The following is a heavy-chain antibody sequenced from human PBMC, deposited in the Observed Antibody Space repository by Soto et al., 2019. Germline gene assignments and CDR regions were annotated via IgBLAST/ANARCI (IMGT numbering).Heavy chain of an antibody. CDR3: AREAIIVIAAPAYYIDS. CDR2: IYSGGYT. Sequence: PGGSLRLSCAASGFDVSNTDMSWVRQAPGKGLEWVSVIYSGGYTNYADSVKGRFIVSRDSPKNTLYLQMDSLRAEDTAVYYCAREAIIVIAAPAYYIDSWCQGTLLTISS. V-gene: IGHV3-66*01. J-gene: IGHJ4*02. CDR1: GFDVSNTD. D-gene: IGHD3-22*01.